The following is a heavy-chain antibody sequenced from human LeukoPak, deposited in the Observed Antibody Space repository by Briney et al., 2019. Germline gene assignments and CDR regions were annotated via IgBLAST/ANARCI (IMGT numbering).Heavy chain of an antibody. CDR2: ISSSGSTI. J-gene: IGHJ4*02. V-gene: IGHV3-48*03. D-gene: IGHD6-13*01. CDR1: GFTFSSYE. CDR3: AKDLKWAAAGYYFDS. Sequence: AGGSLRPSCAAPGFTFSSYEMNWVRQAAGKGLEWVSYISSSGSTIYYADSVKGRFAISRDNSKNTLDLQMNSLRAEDTAVYYCAKDLKWAAAGYYFDSWGQGTLVTVSS.